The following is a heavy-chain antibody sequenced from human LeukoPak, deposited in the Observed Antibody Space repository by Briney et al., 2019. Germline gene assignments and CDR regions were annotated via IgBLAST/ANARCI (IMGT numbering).Heavy chain of an antibody. CDR2: INHSGST. CDR1: GGSFSGYY. J-gene: IGHJ4*02. V-gene: IGHV4-34*01. D-gene: IGHD6-13*01. CDR3: ARGAEGIAAAGTLIDY. Sequence: SETLSLTCAVYGGSFSGYYWSWIRQPPGKGLEWIGEINHSGSTNYNPSLKSRVTISVDTSKNQFSLKLSSVTAADTAVYYCARGAEGIAAAGTLIDYWGQGTLVTVSS.